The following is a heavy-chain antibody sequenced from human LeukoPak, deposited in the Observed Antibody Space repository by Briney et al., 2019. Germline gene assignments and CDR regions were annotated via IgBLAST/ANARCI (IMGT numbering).Heavy chain of an antibody. D-gene: IGHD2-2*02. V-gene: IGHV3-7*01. J-gene: IGHJ4*02. CDR3: ARGSLRYCSSTGCYTEDRPFDY. Sequence: GGSLRLSYAASGFTFSSYWMSWVRQAPGKGLEWVANINQDGSEKYYVDSVKGRFTISRDNAKNSLYLQMNSLRAEDTAVYYCARGSLRYCSSTGCYTEDRPFDYWGQGTLVTVSS. CDR1: GFTFSSYW. CDR2: INQDGSEK.